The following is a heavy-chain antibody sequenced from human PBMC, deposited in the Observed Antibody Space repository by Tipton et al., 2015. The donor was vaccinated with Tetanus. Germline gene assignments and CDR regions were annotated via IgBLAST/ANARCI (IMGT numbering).Heavy chain of an antibody. J-gene: IGHJ4*02. Sequence: SLRLSCAASGFTFSNHGMHWVRQVPGKGLEWVAVIWYDGSDKYYADSVKGRFTISRDNSKNTLSLQMNSLRAEDTAVYYCARGAGTLGEYYFDYWGQGTLVTVSS. V-gene: IGHV3-33*01. CDR3: ARGAGTLGEYYFDY. CDR2: IWYDGSDK. CDR1: GFTFSNHG. D-gene: IGHD3-10*01.